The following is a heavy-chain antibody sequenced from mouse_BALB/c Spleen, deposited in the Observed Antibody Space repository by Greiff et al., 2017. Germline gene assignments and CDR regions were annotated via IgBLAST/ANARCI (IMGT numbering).Heavy chain of an antibody. Sequence: EVKLVESGAGLVKPGGSLKLSCAASGFTFSSYAMSWVRQTPEKRLEWVASISSGGSTYYPDSVKGRFTISRDNARNILYLQMSSLRSEDTAMYYCARTHIYYFDYWGQGTTLTVSS. D-gene: IGHD1-1*02. V-gene: IGHV5-6-5*01. CDR1: GFTFSSYA. CDR2: ISSGGST. CDR3: ARTHIYYFDY. J-gene: IGHJ2*01.